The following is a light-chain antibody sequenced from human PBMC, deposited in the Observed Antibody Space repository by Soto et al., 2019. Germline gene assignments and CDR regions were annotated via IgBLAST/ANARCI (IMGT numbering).Light chain of an antibody. J-gene: IGLJ3*02. CDR2: EVT. CDR3: SSYTGSNTLV. Sequence: QSALTQPASVSGSPGQSITISCTGTSSDVGGYNFVSWYQQHPGKAPKLMIYEVTNRPSGVSIRFSGSKSGNTASLTISGLQAEDEADYYCSSYTGSNTLVFGGGTKLTVL. V-gene: IGLV2-14*01. CDR1: SSDVGGYNF.